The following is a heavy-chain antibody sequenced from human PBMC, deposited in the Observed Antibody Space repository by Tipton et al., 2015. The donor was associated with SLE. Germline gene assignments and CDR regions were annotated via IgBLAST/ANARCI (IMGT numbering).Heavy chain of an antibody. CDR2: IYYSGST. CDR1: GGSISSSSYY. D-gene: IGHD6-13*01. V-gene: IGHV4-39*07. Sequence: LRLSCTVSGGSISSSSYYWGWIRQPPGKELEWIGSIYYSGSTYYNPSLKSRVTISVDTSKNQFSLKLSSVTAADTAVYYCARSQQLVPYWGQGTLVTVSS. CDR3: ARSQQLVPY. J-gene: IGHJ4*02.